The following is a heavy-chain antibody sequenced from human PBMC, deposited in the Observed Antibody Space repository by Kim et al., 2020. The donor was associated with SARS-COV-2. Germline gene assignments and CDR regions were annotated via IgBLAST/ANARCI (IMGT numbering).Heavy chain of an antibody. V-gene: IGHV1-2*02. CDR3: ARQAYPGSGSPPSGY. CDR1: GYTFTGYY. Sequence: ASVKVSCKASGYTFTGYYMHWVRQAPGQGLEWMGWINPNSGGTNYAQQFQGRVTMTTDTSISTAFMELSRLTSDDTAVYYCARQAYPGSGSPPSGYWGQGTLVIVSS. J-gene: IGHJ4*02. CDR2: INPNSGGT. D-gene: IGHD3-10*01.